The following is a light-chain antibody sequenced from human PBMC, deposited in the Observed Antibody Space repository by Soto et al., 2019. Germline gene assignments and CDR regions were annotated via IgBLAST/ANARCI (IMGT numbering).Light chain of an antibody. CDR3: QQRSNWPPFT. CDR1: QSVGTS. CDR2: DAS. Sequence: EIVLTQSPATLSLSPGERASLSCRASQSVGTSLAWYQQKRGQAPRLLIYDASNRATGIPARFSGSGSGTDLTLTISTLEPEDFAVYYCQQRSNWPPFTFGPGTKVDIK. J-gene: IGKJ3*01. V-gene: IGKV3-11*01.